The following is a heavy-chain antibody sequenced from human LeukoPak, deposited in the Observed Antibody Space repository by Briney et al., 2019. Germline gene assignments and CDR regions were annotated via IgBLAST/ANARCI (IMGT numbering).Heavy chain of an antibody. V-gene: IGHV3-21*01. CDR1: GFTFSSYS. CDR2: ISSSSSYI. Sequence: GGSLRLSCAASGFTFSSYSMNWVRQAPGKGLEWVSSISSSSSYIYYADSVKGRFTISRDNAKNPLYLQMNSLRAEDTAVYYCATFGYCSSTSCQADIYYYYGMDVWGQGTTVTVSS. J-gene: IGHJ6*02. D-gene: IGHD2-2*03. CDR3: ATFGYCSSTSCQADIYYYYGMDV.